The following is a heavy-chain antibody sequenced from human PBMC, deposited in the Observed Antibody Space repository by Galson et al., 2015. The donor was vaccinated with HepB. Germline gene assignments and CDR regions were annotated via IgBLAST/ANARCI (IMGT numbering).Heavy chain of an antibody. V-gene: IGHV3-73*01. CDR2: ITTKPYRYAT. CDR3: AREGTVATFFDY. J-gene: IGHJ4*02. CDR1: GFRFSDSG. D-gene: IGHD4-23*01. Sequence: LRLSCAASGFRFSDSGIHWVRLASGKGLEWVGRITTKPYRYATAYGASVEDRFTISRDDSQNTAYLQMNSLKTEDTAVYYCAREGTVATFFDYWGQGALVTVSS.